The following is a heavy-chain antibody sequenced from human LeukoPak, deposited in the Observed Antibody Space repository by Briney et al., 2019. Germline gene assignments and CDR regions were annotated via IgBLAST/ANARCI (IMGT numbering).Heavy chain of an antibody. CDR2: INHSGST. V-gene: IGHV4-34*01. D-gene: IGHD6-6*01. CDR3: ARRYSSSWGFRWFGDWFDP. J-gene: IGHJ5*02. CDR1: GGSFSGYY. Sequence: SETLSLTCAVYGGSFSGYYWSWIRQPPGKGLEWIGEINHSGSTNYNPSLKSRVTISVDTSKNQFSLKLSSVTAADTAVYYCARRYSSSWGFRWFGDWFDPWGQGTLVTVSS.